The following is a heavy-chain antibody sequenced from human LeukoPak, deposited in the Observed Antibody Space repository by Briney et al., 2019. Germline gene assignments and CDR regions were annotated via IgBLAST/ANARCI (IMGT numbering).Heavy chain of an antibody. CDR3: AELGITMIGGV. CDR1: GFTFSSYA. V-gene: IGHV3-48*03. D-gene: IGHD3-10*02. J-gene: IGHJ6*04. CDR2: ISSSGSTI. Sequence: GRSLRLSCAASGFTFSSYAMNWVRQAPGKGLEWVSYISSSGSTIYYADSVKGRFTISRDNAKNSLYLQMNTLRAEDTAVYYCAELGITMIGGVWGKGTTVTISS.